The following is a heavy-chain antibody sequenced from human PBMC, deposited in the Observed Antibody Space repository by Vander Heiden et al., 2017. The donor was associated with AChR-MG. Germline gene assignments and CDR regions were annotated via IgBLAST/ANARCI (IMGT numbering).Heavy chain of an antibody. CDR2: ISWDGGST. CDR3: AKATGTTFYYGMDV. D-gene: IGHD1-7*01. J-gene: IGHJ6*02. CDR1: GFTFDDYT. Sequence: EVQLVESGGVVVQPGGSLRLSCAASGFTFDDYTMHWVRQAPGKGLEWVSLISWDGGSTYYADSVKGRFTISRDNSKNSLYLQMNSLRTEDTALYYCAKATGTTFYYGMDVWGQGTTVTVSS. V-gene: IGHV3-43*01.